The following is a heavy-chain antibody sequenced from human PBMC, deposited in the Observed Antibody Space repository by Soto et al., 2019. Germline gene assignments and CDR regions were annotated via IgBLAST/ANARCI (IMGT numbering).Heavy chain of an antibody. CDR3: AGGPCDGIDV. V-gene: IGHV3-11*05. Sequence: QVQLVESGGGLGKPGGSLRLSCAASGFTFRESFMTWIRQAPGKGLEFISYISSYSSDTDYADSVKGRFTISRDNAKNSRYLQMDSLRAEDTAVYYCAGGPCDGIDVWGQGTTVTVSS. CDR2: ISSYSSDT. D-gene: IGHD3-16*01. CDR1: GFTFRESF. J-gene: IGHJ6*02.